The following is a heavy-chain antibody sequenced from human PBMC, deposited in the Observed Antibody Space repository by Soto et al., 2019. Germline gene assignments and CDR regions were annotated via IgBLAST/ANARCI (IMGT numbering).Heavy chain of an antibody. V-gene: IGHV1-18*04. CDR1: GYTFTSYG. J-gene: IGHJ5*02. CDR3: ASDYDFWSGYYTPGGDP. D-gene: IGHD3-3*01. CDR2: ISAYNGNT. Sequence: PGASVKVSCKASGYTFTSYGISWVRQAPGQGLEWMGWISAYNGNTNYAQKLQGRVTMTTDTSTSTAYMELRSLRSDDTAVYYCASDYDFWSGYYTPGGDPWGQGTLVTVSS.